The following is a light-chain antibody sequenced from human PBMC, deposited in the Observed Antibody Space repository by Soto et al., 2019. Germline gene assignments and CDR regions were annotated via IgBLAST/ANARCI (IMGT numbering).Light chain of an antibody. V-gene: IGLV2-8*01. CDR2: EVN. CDR1: SDDVGGYTY. J-gene: IGLJ3*02. Sequence: QSALTQPRSVSGSPGQSVTISCTGTSDDVGGYTYVSWYQQHPGKAPKLIIFEVNKWPSGVPDRFSGSKSGNTASLTVSGLQAEDEADYYCSSYGGSNNLVFGGGTKVTVL. CDR3: SSYGGSNNLV.